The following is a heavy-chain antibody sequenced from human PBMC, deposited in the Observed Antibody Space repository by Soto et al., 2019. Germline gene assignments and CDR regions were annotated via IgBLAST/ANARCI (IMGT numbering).Heavy chain of an antibody. CDR1: GFTFSSYG. V-gene: IGHV3-33*01. D-gene: IGHD3-22*01. J-gene: IGHJ4*02. CDR3: AREFRRSRDSSGYLGY. Sequence: GGSLRLSCAASGFTFSSYGMHWVRQAPGKGLEWVAVIWYDGSNKYYADSVKGRFTISRDNSKNTLYLQMNSLRAEDTAVYYCAREFRRSRDSSGYLGYWGQGTLVTVSS. CDR2: IWYDGSNK.